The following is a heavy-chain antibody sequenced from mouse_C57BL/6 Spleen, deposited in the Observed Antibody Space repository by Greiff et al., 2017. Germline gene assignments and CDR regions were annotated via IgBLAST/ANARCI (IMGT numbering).Heavy chain of an antibody. CDR1: GYTFTSYW. D-gene: IGHD1-1*01. V-gene: IGHV1-55*01. J-gene: IGHJ2*01. Sequence: QVQLQQPGAELVKPGASVKMSCKASGYTFTSYWITWVKQRPGQGLEWIGDISPGSGSTNYNEKFKSKATLTVDTSSITAYMQLSSVTAEDSGVYDCTLITTKYLDYWGQGTTLTVSS. CDR2: ISPGSGST. CDR3: TLITTKYLDY.